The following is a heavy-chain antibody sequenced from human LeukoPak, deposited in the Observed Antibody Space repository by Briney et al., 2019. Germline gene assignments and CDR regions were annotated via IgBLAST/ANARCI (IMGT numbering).Heavy chain of an antibody. CDR2: IYYSGST. D-gene: IGHD4-17*01. V-gene: IGHV4-59*08. J-gene: IGHJ2*01. Sequence: SETLSLTCAVSGGSISSYYWSWIRQPPGKGLEWIGYIYYSGSTNYNPSLKSRVTISVDTSKNQSSLKLSSVTAADTAVYYCASRTSSTVTSYWYFDLWGRGTLVTVSS. CDR1: GGSISSYY. CDR3: ASRTSSTVTSYWYFDL.